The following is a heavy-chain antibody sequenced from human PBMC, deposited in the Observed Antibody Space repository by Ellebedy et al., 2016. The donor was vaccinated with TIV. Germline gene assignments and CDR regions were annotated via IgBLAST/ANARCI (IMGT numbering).Heavy chain of an antibody. D-gene: IGHD2-8*02. CDR2: ISSTGDST. V-gene: IGHV3-23*01. Sequence: PGGSLRLSCAASQYPFTTYPVSWVRQAPGKGLEWVSRISSTGDSTDYADSVRGRFTISRDNSKNTLFLQMNSLRVEDTALYYCAMQATGYWYPFDFWGQGTLVTVSS. J-gene: IGHJ4*02. CDR1: QYPFTTYP. CDR3: AMQATGYWYPFDF.